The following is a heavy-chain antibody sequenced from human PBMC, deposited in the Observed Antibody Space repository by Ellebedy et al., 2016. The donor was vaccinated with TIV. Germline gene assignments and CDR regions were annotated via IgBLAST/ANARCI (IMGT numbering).Heavy chain of an antibody. CDR2: IYPGDSDT. D-gene: IGHD3-10*02. J-gene: IGHJ4*02. CDR1: GYSFTSYW. V-gene: IGHV5-51*01. CDR3: AKLRSSRHFVPFDS. Sequence: GESLKISCKGSGYSFTSYWIGWVRQMPGKGLEWMGIIYPGDSDTIYGPSFQGQVTISADRSISAAYLHFNSLKASDTAVYYCAKLRSSRHFVPFDSWGQGTLVTVSS.